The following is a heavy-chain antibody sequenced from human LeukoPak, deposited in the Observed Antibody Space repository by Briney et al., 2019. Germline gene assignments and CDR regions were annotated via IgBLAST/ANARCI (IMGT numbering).Heavy chain of an antibody. J-gene: IGHJ6*03. D-gene: IGHD3-3*01. CDR2: IYYSGST. Sequence: PSETLSLTCTVSGGSISSYYWSWIRQPPGKGLEWIGYIYYSGSTNYNPSLKSRVTISVDTSKNQFSLKLSSVTAADTAVYYCARVDYDFWSGYSYYYYMDVWGKGTTVTVSS. CDR3: ARVDYDFWSGYSYYYYMDV. CDR1: GGSISSYY. V-gene: IGHV4-59*01.